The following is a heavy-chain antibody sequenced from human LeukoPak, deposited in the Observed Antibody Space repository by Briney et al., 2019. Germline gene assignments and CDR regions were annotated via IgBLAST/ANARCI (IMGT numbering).Heavy chain of an antibody. CDR1: GGSVSSSSYY. Sequence: SETLSLTCTVSGGSVSSSSYYWGWIRQPPGKGLEWIGSIYYSGSTYYNPSLKSRVTISVDTSKNQFSLKLSSVTAADTAVYYCARGYSNSDYWGQGTLVTVSS. CDR2: IYYSGST. V-gene: IGHV4-39*07. J-gene: IGHJ4*02. CDR3: ARGYSNSDY. D-gene: IGHD4-11*01.